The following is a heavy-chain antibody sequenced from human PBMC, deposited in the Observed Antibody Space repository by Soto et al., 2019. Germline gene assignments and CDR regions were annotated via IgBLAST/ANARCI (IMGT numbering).Heavy chain of an antibody. CDR2: IYYSGST. Sequence: QVQLQESGPGLVKPSDTLSLTCAVSGYSISSSNWWGWIRQPLGKGLEWIGYIYYSGSTYYNPSLKSRVTMSVDTSKNQFSLKLSSVTAVDTAVYYCAAGGIVGATTADYWGHGTLVTVSS. V-gene: IGHV4-28*01. CDR3: AAGGIVGATTADY. D-gene: IGHD1-26*01. J-gene: IGHJ4*01. CDR1: GYSISSSNW.